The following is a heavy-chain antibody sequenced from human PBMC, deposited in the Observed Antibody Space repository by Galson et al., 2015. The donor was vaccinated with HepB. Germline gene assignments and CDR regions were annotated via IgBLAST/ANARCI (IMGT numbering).Heavy chain of an antibody. CDR2: FDLEDGET. Sequence: SCKVSEYTLSELTMHWVRQAPGEGLEWMGGFDLEDGETIYAEKFQGRVTMTEDTSTDTAYMELRSLRSDDTAVYYCARGGGSSARGMDVWGQGTTVTVSS. J-gene: IGHJ6*02. D-gene: IGHD1-26*01. CDR3: ARGGGSSARGMDV. CDR1: EYTLSELT. V-gene: IGHV1-24*01.